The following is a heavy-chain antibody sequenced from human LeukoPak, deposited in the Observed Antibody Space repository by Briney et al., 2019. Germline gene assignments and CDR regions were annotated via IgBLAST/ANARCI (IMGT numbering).Heavy chain of an antibody. CDR1: GFTFSSYW. CDR2: IRSDGSST. J-gene: IGHJ4*02. Sequence: GGSLRLSCAASGFTFSSYWMHWVRQAPGKGLVWVSHIRSDGSSTNYADSVKGRFTISRDNAKSTLYLQMNSLRAGDTAVYYCARASGSGSHYPFDYWGQGTLVTVSS. D-gene: IGHD3-10*01. V-gene: IGHV3-74*01. CDR3: ARASGSGSHYPFDY.